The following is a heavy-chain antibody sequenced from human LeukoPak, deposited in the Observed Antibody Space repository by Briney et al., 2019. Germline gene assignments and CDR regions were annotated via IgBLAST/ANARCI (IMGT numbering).Heavy chain of an antibody. Sequence: ASVKVSCKASGYTFTSYKMHWVRQAPGQGLEWMGIINPDGGSTTYAQKVQGRVTMTRDTSTSTVYMELSSLRSEDTAVYYCARDSRSWAVDYWGQGSLVTVSS. D-gene: IGHD6-6*01. CDR3: ARDSRSWAVDY. J-gene: IGHJ4*02. CDR2: INPDGGST. V-gene: IGHV1-46*01. CDR1: GYTFTSYK.